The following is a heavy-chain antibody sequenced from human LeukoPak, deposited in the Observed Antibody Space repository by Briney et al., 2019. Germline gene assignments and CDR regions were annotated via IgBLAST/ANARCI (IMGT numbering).Heavy chain of an antibody. Sequence: ASVKVSCKASGYTFTGYYMHWVRQAPGQGLEWMGWINPNSGGTNYAQKFQGRVNMTRDTSISTAYMELSRLRSDDTAVYYCARVDDSSGYYYGLIFGYWGQGTLVTVSS. D-gene: IGHD3-22*01. CDR2: INPNSGGT. V-gene: IGHV1-2*02. J-gene: IGHJ4*02. CDR3: ARVDDSSGYYYGLIFGY. CDR1: GYTFTGYY.